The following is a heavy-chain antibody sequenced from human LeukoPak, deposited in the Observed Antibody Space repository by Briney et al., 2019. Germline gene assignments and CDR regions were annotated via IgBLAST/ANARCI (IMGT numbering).Heavy chain of an antibody. D-gene: IGHD3-3*01. CDR3: AKVMYYDFWSGYYTGGY. CDR1: GGSFSGYY. CDR2: ISGSGGST. Sequence: ETLSLTCAVYGGSFSGYYWSWIRQPPGKGLEWVSAISGSGGSTYYADSVKGRFTISRDNSKNTLYLQMNSLRAEDTAVYYCAKVMYYDFWSGYYTGGYWGQGTLVTVSS. J-gene: IGHJ4*02. V-gene: IGHV3-23*01.